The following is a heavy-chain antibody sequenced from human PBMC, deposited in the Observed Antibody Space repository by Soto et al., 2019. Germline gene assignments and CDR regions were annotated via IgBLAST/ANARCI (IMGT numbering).Heavy chain of an antibody. Sequence: QVQLVQSGAEVKKPGSSMKVSCKASGGTFSSYAISWVRQAPGQGLEWMGGIIPIFGTANYAQKFQGRVTITADESTSTAYMELSSLRSEDTAVYYCARSSGPPLNYYYYGMDVWGQGTTVTVSS. D-gene: IGHD6-19*01. V-gene: IGHV1-69*12. CDR1: GGTFSSYA. CDR2: IIPIFGTA. J-gene: IGHJ6*02. CDR3: ARSSGPPLNYYYYGMDV.